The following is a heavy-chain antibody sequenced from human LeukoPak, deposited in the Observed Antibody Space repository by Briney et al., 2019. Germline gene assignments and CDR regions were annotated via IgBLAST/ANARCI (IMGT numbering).Heavy chain of an antibody. CDR1: GFTFDDYG. CDR3: ARVGRGYSYGFVVGYMDV. V-gene: IGHV3-20*04. J-gene: IGHJ6*03. CDR2: INWNGGST. Sequence: GGSLRLSCAASGFTFDDYGMSWVRQAPGKGLEWVSGINWNGGSTGYADSVKGRFTISRDNAKNSLYLQMNSLRAEDTALYYCARVGRGYSYGFVVGYMDVWGKGTTVTVSS. D-gene: IGHD5-18*01.